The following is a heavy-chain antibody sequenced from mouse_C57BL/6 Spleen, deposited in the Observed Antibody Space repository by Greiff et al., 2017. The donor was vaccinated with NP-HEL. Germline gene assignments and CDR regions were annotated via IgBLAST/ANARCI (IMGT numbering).Heavy chain of an antibody. CDR3: ARSGSSGYYAMDY. D-gene: IGHD3-2*02. CDR1: GYAFSSYW. CDR2: IYPGDGDT. V-gene: IGHV1-80*01. Sequence: VKLMESGAELVKPGASVKISCKASGYAFSSYWMNWVKQRPGKGLEWIGQIYPGDGDTNYNGKFKGKATLTADKSSSTAYMQLSSLTSEDSAVYFCARSGSSGYYAMDYWGQGTSVTVSS. J-gene: IGHJ4*01.